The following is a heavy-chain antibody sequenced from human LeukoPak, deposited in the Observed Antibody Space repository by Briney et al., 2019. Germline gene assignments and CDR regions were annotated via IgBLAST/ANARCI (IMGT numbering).Heavy chain of an antibody. V-gene: IGHV3-53*01. CDR3: ARKGAPIDY. J-gene: IGHJ4*02. D-gene: IGHD1-26*01. CDR2: IYSGGNT. CDR1: GVTSSSYS. Sequence: PGGSLRLSCAASGVTSSSYSMSWVRQAPGKGLEWVSVIYSGGNTYYADSLKGRFTISRDNSKNTLYLQMNSLRAEDTAVYYCARKGAPIDYWGQGTLVTVSS.